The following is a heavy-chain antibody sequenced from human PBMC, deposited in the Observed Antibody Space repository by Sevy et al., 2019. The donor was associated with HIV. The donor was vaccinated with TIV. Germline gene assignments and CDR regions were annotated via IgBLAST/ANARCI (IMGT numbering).Heavy chain of an antibody. CDR2: VYYTGGT. V-gene: IGHV4-59*08. J-gene: IGHJ3*02. Sequence: SETLSLTCTVSGGSINSDHWNWIRQPPGKGLEWIGYVYYTGGTNYNPSLKNRVTISVDRTKNQFSLKLTSVTAEDPAVYYCARRNDFDIWGQGKMVTVSS. CDR3: ARRNDFDI. CDR1: GGSINSDH.